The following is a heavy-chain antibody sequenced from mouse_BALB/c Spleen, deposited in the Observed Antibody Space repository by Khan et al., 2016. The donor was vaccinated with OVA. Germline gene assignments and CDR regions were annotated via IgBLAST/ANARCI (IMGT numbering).Heavy chain of an antibody. Sequence: EVELVESGGGLVQPGGSRKLSCAASGFTFSSFGMHWVRQAPEKGLEWVAYISSGSSSIYYADTVKGRFTIPRDNPKNTLFLQMTSLRSEDTAMYYCAREDYGQWYFDVWGAGTTVTVSS. J-gene: IGHJ1*01. CDR3: AREDYGQWYFDV. CDR2: ISSGSSSI. D-gene: IGHD1-1*02. V-gene: IGHV5-17*02. CDR1: GFTFSSFG.